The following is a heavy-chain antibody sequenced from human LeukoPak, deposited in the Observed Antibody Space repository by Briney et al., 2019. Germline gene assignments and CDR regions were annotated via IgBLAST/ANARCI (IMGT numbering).Heavy chain of an antibody. Sequence: GESLKISCKGSGYSFTSYWIGWVRQMPGKGLEWMGIIYPGDSDTRYSPSFQGQDTISADKSISTAYLQWSSLKASDTAMYYCARQGITIFGVAPFDYWGQGTLVTVSS. J-gene: IGHJ4*02. D-gene: IGHD3-3*01. CDR2: IYPGDSDT. CDR1: GYSFTSYW. V-gene: IGHV5-51*01. CDR3: ARQGITIFGVAPFDY.